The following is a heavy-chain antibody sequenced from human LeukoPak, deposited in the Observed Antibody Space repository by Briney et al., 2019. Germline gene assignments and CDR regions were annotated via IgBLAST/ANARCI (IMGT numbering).Heavy chain of an antibody. CDR2: IYYIGST. CDR3: ARERNYDSSGYDFGGPHFDY. V-gene: IGHV4-31*03. J-gene: IGHJ4*02. D-gene: IGHD3-22*01. Sequence: SQLLALTCTVSVGSITSGGYYWSWIRQHPGKGLEWIGFIYYIGSTYYNPSLKSRVTISVDTSKNQFSLKLSSVTAADTAVYYCARERNYDSSGYDFGGPHFDYWGQGTLVTVSS. CDR1: VGSITSGGYY.